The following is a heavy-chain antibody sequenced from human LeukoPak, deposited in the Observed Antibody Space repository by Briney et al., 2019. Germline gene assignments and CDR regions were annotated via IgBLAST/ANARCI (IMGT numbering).Heavy chain of an antibody. CDR3: ARLSLGGDLSSDDYFDY. CDR2: IYYSGST. CDR1: GGSISSGSYY. V-gene: IGHV4-39*01. D-gene: IGHD4-17*01. Sequence: PSETLSLTCTVSGGSISSGSYYWSWIRQPPGKGLEWIGSIYYSGSTYYNPSLKSRVTISVDTSKNQFSLKLSSVTAADTAVYYCARLSLGGDLSSDDYFDYWGQGTLVTVSS. J-gene: IGHJ4*02.